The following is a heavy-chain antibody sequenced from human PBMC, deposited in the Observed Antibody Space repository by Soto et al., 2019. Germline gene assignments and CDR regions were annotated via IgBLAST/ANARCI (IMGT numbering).Heavy chain of an antibody. Sequence: GESLKISCKGSGYSFTSYWIGWVRQMPGKGLEWMGIIYPGDSDTRYSPSFQGQVTISADKSISTAYLQWSSLKASDTAMYYCARQDDIVVVVAATTPAFDIWGQGTMVTVSS. V-gene: IGHV5-51*01. CDR3: ARQDDIVVVVAATTPAFDI. CDR1: GYSFTSYW. J-gene: IGHJ3*02. D-gene: IGHD2-15*01. CDR2: IYPGDSDT.